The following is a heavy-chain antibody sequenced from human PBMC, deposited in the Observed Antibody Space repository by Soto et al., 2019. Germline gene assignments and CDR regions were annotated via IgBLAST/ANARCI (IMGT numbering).Heavy chain of an antibody. Sequence: GASVKVSSKASVYTLTSYAMHWVRQAPGQRLEWMGWINAGNGNRKYSQKFQGRVTITRDTSASTAYMELSSLRSEDTAVYYCARDSPPSDYWGQGTLVTVSS. CDR2: INAGNGNR. V-gene: IGHV1-3*01. CDR1: VYTLTSYA. CDR3: ARDSPPSDY. J-gene: IGHJ4*02.